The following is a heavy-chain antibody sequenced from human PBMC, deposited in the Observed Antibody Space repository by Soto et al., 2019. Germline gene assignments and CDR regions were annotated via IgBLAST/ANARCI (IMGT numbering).Heavy chain of an antibody. J-gene: IGHJ3*02. Sequence: ASVKVSCKVSGYTLTELSMHWVRQVPGKGLEWMGGFDPEDGETIYAQKFQGRVTMTEDTSTDTAYMELSSLRSEDTAVYYCATDISNYDFWSGPRGRGAFDIWGQGTMVTVSS. CDR3: ATDISNYDFWSGPRGRGAFDI. D-gene: IGHD3-3*01. CDR1: GYTLTELS. CDR2: FDPEDGET. V-gene: IGHV1-24*01.